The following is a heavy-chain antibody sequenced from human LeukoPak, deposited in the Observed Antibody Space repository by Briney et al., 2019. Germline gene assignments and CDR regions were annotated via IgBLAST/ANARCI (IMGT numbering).Heavy chain of an antibody. Sequence: GGSLRLSCAASGFTFSSYGMHWVRQAPGKGLEWVAVIWYDGSNKYYADSVKGRFTISRDNSKNTLYLQMNSLRAEDTAVYYCARASQWLAFDSWGQGTLVTVSS. CDR3: ARASQWLAFDS. D-gene: IGHD6-19*01. V-gene: IGHV3-33*01. CDR2: IWYDGSNK. CDR1: GFTFSSYG. J-gene: IGHJ4*02.